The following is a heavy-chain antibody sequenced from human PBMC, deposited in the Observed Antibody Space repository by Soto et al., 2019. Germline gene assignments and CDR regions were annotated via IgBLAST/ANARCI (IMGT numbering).Heavy chain of an antibody. D-gene: IGHD2-15*01. V-gene: IGHV3-30*18. CDR3: EKEGQAHCSGGSCFSGWFDA. J-gene: IGHJ5*01. CDR1: GFSFRSYA. Sequence: QVQLVESGGGVVQPGKSLRLSCVASGFSFRSYAMHWVRQAPGQGLEWVAFTSYDGSKKDYAASVKGRFTVSRGNFENIIYLEMNSLIPGDTAVYYCEKEGQAHCSGGSCFSGWFDAWGHGTQVTVSS. CDR2: TSYDGSKK.